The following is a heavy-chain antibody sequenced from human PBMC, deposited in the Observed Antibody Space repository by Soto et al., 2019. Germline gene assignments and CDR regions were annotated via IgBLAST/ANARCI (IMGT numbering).Heavy chain of an antibody. V-gene: IGHV4-59*01. CDR3: ARSSGSFYLNFDY. CDR1: GGSINSYY. Sequence: KPSETLSLTCAVSGGSINSYYWNWVRQPPGKGLEWIAYVYETGSTDYNPSLKSRLTISLDTSKNHFSLKLSSVTAADTAVYYCARSSGSFYLNFDYWGQGALVTVSS. D-gene: IGHD3-10*01. CDR2: VYETGST. J-gene: IGHJ4*02.